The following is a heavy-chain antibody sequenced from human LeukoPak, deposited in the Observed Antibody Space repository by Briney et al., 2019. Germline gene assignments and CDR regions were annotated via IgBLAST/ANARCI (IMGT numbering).Heavy chain of an antibody. CDR2: IYYSGST. CDR1: GGSISSYY. J-gene: IGHJ2*01. CDR3: ARTVDSSGYSATYWYFDL. Sequence: KPSETLSLTCTVSGGSISSYYWSWIRQPPGKGLEWIGHIYYSGSTNYNPSLKSRVTISVDTSKNQFSLKLSSVTAADTAVYYCARTVDSSGYSATYWYFDLWGRGTLVTVSS. V-gene: IGHV4-59*01. D-gene: IGHD3-22*01.